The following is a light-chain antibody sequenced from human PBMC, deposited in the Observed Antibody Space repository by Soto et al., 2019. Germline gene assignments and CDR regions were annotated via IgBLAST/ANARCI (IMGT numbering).Light chain of an antibody. V-gene: IGKV3-11*01. CDR3: QQRKFWLS. Sequence: TVLTQSPATLSLSPGERATLSCRASQSIDIYLAWYQLRPGQAPRLLIYDASNRPPGIPARFSGSGSGTDFTLTISILVPEYFAIYYCQQRKFWLSFGGGTKVEIK. CDR1: QSIDIY. J-gene: IGKJ4*01. CDR2: DAS.